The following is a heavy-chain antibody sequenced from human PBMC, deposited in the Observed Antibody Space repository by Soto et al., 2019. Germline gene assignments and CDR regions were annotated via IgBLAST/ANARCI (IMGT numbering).Heavy chain of an antibody. CDR3: ARGRSNWSRRFISYGLDV. CDR2: IYYSGST. J-gene: IGHJ6*02. V-gene: IGHV4-30-4*08. Sequence: WVRQVPGKGLEWIGYIYYSGSTYYNPSLKSRVTISVDTSKNQFSLKLSSVTAADTAVYYCARGRSNWSRRFISYGLDVWGQGTTVPSP. D-gene: IGHD6-13*01.